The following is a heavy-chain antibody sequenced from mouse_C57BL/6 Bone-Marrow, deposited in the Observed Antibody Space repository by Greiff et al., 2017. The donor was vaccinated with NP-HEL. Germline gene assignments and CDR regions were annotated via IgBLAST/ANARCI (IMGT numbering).Heavy chain of an antibody. CDR1: GYTFTSYW. V-gene: IGHV1-7*01. Sequence: VQLQQSGAELAKPGASVKLSCKASGYTFTSYWMHWVKQRPGQGLEWIGYINPSSGYTKYNQKFKDKATLTADKSSSTAYMQLSSLTYEDSAVYYCARWVTRRPDYFDYWGQGTTLTVSS. CDR2: INPSSGYT. CDR3: ARWVTRRPDYFDY. D-gene: IGHD2-1*01. J-gene: IGHJ2*01.